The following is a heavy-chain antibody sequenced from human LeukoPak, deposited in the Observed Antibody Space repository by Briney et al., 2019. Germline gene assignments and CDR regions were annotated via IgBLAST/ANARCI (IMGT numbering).Heavy chain of an antibody. Sequence: SETLSLTCTVSGGSISSGGYYWGWIRQPPGKGLEWIGSIYYSGSTYYNPSLKSRVTISVDTSKNQFSLKLSSVTAADTAVYYCASHYYGSGSYYRIDYWGQGTLVTVSS. V-gene: IGHV4-39*07. CDR3: ASHYYGSGSYYRIDY. CDR1: GGSISSGGYY. D-gene: IGHD3-10*01. J-gene: IGHJ4*02. CDR2: IYYSGST.